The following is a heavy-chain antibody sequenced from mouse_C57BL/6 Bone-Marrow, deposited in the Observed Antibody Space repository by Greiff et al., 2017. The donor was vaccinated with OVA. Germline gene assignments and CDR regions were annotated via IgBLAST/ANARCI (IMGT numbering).Heavy chain of an antibody. CDR3: ARREVGWFAY. V-gene: IGHV1-63*01. Sequence: QVHVKQSGAELVRPGTSVKMSCKASGYTFTNYWIGWAKQRPGHGLEWIGDIYPGGGYTNYNEKFKGKATLTADKSSSTAYMQFSSLTSEDSAIYYCARREVGWFAYWGQGTLVTVSA. D-gene: IGHD1-3*01. J-gene: IGHJ3*01. CDR1: GYTFTNYW. CDR2: IYPGGGYT.